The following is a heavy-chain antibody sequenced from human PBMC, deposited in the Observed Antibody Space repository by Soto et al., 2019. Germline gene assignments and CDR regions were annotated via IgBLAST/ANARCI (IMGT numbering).Heavy chain of an antibody. CDR1: GGSISDASYY. D-gene: IGHD1-1*01. CDR2: LYYTGDT. V-gene: IGHV4-39*01. CDR3: GISHTTADAN. J-gene: IGHJ4*02. Sequence: QLHLQESGPGLVKRSETLSLTCSVSGGSISDASYYWAWIRQSPGKGLEWIGTLYYTGDTYYNVSLQSRVSISADTSKNQFYLTLTSVTAADTAVYYCGISHTTADANWGQGMLVTVSS.